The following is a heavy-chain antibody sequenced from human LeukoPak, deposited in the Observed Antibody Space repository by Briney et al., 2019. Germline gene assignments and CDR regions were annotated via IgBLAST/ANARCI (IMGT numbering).Heavy chain of an antibody. V-gene: IGHV4-39*07. CDR1: GDSSSNSIYY. D-gene: IGHD6-19*01. J-gene: IGHJ4*02. CDR3: AREYTLYRSGWFLDY. Sequence: SETLSLTCTVSGDSSSNSIYYWGWIRQPPGKGLEWIGSIDYSGGTYYNPSLKSRASISIDTSKIQFSLKLSSVTAAGTAMYYCAREYTLYRSGWFLDYWGQGTVVTVSS. CDR2: IDYSGGT.